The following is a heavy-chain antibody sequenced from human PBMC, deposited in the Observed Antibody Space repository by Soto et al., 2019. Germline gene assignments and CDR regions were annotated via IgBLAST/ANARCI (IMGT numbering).Heavy chain of an antibody. V-gene: IGHV4-59*01. J-gene: IGHJ3*02. CDR3: AREAVYDYIWGSYRLHGDAFDI. Sequence: SETLSLTCTVSGGSISSYYWSWIRQPPGKGLEWIGYIYYSGSTNYNPSLKSRVTISVDTSKNQFSLKLSSVTAADTAVYYCAREAVYDYIWGSYRLHGDAFDIWGQGTMVTVS. CDR2: IYYSGST. CDR1: GGSISSYY. D-gene: IGHD3-16*02.